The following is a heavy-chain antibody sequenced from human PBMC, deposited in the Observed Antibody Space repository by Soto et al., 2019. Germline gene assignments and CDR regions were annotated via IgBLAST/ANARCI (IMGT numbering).Heavy chain of an antibody. CDR3: ARRGGYSWLVGLAMDV. J-gene: IGHJ6*02. D-gene: IGHD5-18*01. Sequence: PGGSLRLSCADSGFTFNKYALTWVRQSPCKGLEWVSAINSYEHGPYYIDSVRGRFTISRDNSKNMVYLQMNDLRADDSAVYYCARRGGYSWLVGLAMDVWGQGTTVTVSS. CDR2: INSYEHGP. CDR1: GFTFNKYA. V-gene: IGHV3-23*01.